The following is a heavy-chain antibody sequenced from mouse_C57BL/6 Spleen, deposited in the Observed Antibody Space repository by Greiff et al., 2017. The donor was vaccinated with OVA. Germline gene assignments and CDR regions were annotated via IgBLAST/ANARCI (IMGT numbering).Heavy chain of an antibody. J-gene: IGHJ1*03. V-gene: IGHV7-3*01. CDR2: IRNKANGYTT. Sequence: EVQGVESGGGLVQPGGSLSLSCAASGFTFTDYYMSWVRQPPGKALEWLGFIRNKANGYTTEYSASVKGRFTISRDNSQSILYLQMNALGAEDSATYYCASPIYDGYYGYFDVWGTGTTVTVSS. CDR1: GFTFTDYY. CDR3: ASPIYDGYYGYFDV. D-gene: IGHD2-3*01.